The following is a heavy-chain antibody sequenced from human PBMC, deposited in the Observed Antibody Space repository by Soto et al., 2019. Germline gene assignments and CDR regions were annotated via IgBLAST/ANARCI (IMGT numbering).Heavy chain of an antibody. J-gene: IGHJ4*02. CDR1: GFTFSSYS. CDR2: ISSSSSYI. Sequence: KPGGSLRLSCAASGFTFSSYSMNWVRQAPGKGLEWVSSISSSSSYIYYADSVKGRFTISRDNAKNSLYLQMNSLRAEDTAVYYCARDLSSGWYGVLPEWGQGTLVTVSS. V-gene: IGHV3-21*01. CDR3: ARDLSSGWYGVLPE. D-gene: IGHD6-19*01.